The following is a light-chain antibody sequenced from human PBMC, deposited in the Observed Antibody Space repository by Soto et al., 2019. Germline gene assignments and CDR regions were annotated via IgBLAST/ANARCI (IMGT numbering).Light chain of an antibody. V-gene: IGKV3-15*01. Sequence: EIVMTQSPATLSVSPGERDTLSCRASQSVSSNLSWYQQKPGQAPRLLIYGASTRSTGMPARFSGSGSGTEFTLTISRLQSEDFAVYYCQQYNNWPPGYTFGQGNKLEIK. CDR3: QQYNNWPPGYT. CDR1: QSVSSN. J-gene: IGKJ2*01. CDR2: GAS.